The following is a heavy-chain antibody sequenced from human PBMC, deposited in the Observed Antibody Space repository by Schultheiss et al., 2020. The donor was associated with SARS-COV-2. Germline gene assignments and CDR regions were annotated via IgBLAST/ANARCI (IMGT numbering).Heavy chain of an antibody. CDR1: GGSISSSNW. Sequence: SETLSLTCAVSGGSISSSNWWSWVRQPPGKGLEWIGEINHSGSTNYNPSLKSRVTISVDTSKNQFSLKLSSVTAADTAVYYCARVEWELHWFDPWGQGTLVTVSS. D-gene: IGHD1-26*01. CDR2: INHSGST. V-gene: IGHV4-4*02. J-gene: IGHJ5*02. CDR3: ARVEWELHWFDP.